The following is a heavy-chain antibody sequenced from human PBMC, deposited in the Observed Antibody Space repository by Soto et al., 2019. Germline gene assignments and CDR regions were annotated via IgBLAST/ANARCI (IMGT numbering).Heavy chain of an antibody. Sequence: PSETLSLICTVSGGSISSYYWSWIRQPPGKGLEWIGYIYYSGSTNYNPSLKSRVTISVDTSKNQFSLELTSLTAADTAVYYCARAAIKRHRVEGQVCPSQTLDYWSQGTLVTVSS. D-gene: IGHD2-8*01. CDR3: ARAAIKRHRVEGQVCPSQTLDY. CDR1: GGSISSYY. V-gene: IGHV4-59*08. CDR2: IYYSGST. J-gene: IGHJ4*02.